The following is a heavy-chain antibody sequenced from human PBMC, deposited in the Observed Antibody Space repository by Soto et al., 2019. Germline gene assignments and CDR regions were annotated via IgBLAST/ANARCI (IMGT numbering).Heavy chain of an antibody. CDR1: GYTFSSYY. Sequence: QVQLVQSGAEVEKPGASVKISCKTSGYTFSSYYMDWVRQAPGQGLEWMGTINPSGGNTRSAQKFQDRVTMTRDTATNTVYMELSSLRSEDTAVYYCARGRYDSSGPFDYWGQGTLVTVSS. V-gene: IGHV1-46*01. CDR2: INPSGGNT. J-gene: IGHJ4*02. D-gene: IGHD3-22*01. CDR3: ARGRYDSSGPFDY.